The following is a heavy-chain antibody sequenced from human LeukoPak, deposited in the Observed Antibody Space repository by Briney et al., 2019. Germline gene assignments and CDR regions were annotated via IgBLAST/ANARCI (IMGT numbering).Heavy chain of an antibody. Sequence: GRSLRLSCAASGFTFSSYGMHWVRQAPGKGLEWVAVIWYDGSNKYYADSVKGRFTISRDNSKNTLYLQMNSLRAEDTAVYYCARDGAYSSGWYSTDPTSSWFDPWGQGILVTVSS. J-gene: IGHJ5*02. V-gene: IGHV3-33*01. D-gene: IGHD6-13*01. CDR1: GFTFSSYG. CDR3: ARDGAYSSGWYSTDPTSSWFDP. CDR2: IWYDGSNK.